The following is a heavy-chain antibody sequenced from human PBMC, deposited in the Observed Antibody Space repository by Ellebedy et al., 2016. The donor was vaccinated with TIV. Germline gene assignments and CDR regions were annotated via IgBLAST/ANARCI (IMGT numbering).Heavy chain of an antibody. Sequence: GESLKISXAASGFTFSSYWMHWVRQAPEKGLLWVSRINTDGSTINYADSVKGRFTISRDNVKNTLVLQMNSLRAEDTAVYYCAKTAYYGGKGFYIDSWGQGTLVTVSS. D-gene: IGHD4-23*01. CDR3: AKTAYYGGKGFYIDS. CDR1: GFTFSSYW. J-gene: IGHJ4*02. V-gene: IGHV3-74*01. CDR2: INTDGSTI.